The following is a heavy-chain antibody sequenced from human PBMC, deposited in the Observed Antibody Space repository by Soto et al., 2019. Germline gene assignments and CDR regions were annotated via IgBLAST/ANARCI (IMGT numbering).Heavy chain of an antibody. CDR3: ARPAVGHYWYFDL. V-gene: IGHV1-69*08. Sequence: QDQLVQSGAEVKKPGSSVKVSCKAFGGPFSSHTFSWVRQAPGQGLEWMGRIIPALGTTTYAQKFQGRVTITADESVTTVYMELNSLTTEDTAVYYCARPAVGHYWYFDLWGRGTLVTVSS. J-gene: IGHJ2*01. CDR1: GGPFSSHT. CDR2: IIPALGTT.